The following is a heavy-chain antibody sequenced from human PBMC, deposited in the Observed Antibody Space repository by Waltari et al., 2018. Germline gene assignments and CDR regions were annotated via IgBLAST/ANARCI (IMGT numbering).Heavy chain of an antibody. CDR3: ARARRGDGYITYYYYYYGMDV. Sequence: QVQLVQSGAEVKKPGSSVKVSCKASGGTFSSYAISWVRQDPGQGLEWMGGNLPIVVTANDAQKYQGRGTITANETTSTAYMELSSLRSEDTAVYYCARARRGDGYITYYYYYYGMDVWGQGTTVTVSS. CDR2: NLPIVVTA. V-gene: IGHV1-69*01. D-gene: IGHD2-21*01. J-gene: IGHJ6*02. CDR1: GGTFSSYA.